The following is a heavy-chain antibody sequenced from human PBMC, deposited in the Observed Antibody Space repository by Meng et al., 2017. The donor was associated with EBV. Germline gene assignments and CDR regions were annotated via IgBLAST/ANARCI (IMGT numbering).Heavy chain of an antibody. V-gene: IGHV1-18*01. J-gene: IGHJ4*02. CDR2: ISAYNGNT. CDR3: ARDGRLYDTPSPFDY. D-gene: IGHD3-22*01. Sequence: GQRGQSGAEVKKPGDSLKVSCKASGYTFTSYGISWVRQAPGQGLEWMGWISAYNGNTNYAQKLQGRVTMTTDTSTSTAYMELRSLRSDDTAVYYCARDGRLYDTPSPFDYWGQGTLVTVSS. CDR1: GYTFTSYG.